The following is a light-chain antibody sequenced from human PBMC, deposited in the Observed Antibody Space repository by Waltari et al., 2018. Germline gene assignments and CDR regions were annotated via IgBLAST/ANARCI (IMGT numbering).Light chain of an antibody. CDR3: GTWDSSLSGAV. V-gene: IGLV1-51*02. J-gene: IGLJ7*01. Sequence: QSVLTQPPSVSAAPGQRVTISCSGGSSNIGNNYVSCYRQFPGTAPKLLIYEVSERPSGLPGRFSGSKSGTSATLDITGLQAGDEADYYCGTWDSSLSGAVFGGGTHLTVL. CDR1: SSNIGNNY. CDR2: EVS.